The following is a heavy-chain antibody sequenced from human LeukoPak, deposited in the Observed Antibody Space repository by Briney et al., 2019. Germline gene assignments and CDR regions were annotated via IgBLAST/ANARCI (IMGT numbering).Heavy chain of an antibody. D-gene: IGHD2-21*02. J-gene: IGHJ4*02. CDR3: AKAYQGDSLDY. CDR1: GFTFSIYG. Sequence: GGSPRLSCAASGFTFSIYGMHWVRQAPGKGLEWVAVISYDGSNKYYTDSVKGRFTISRNNSKNTLYLQMDSLRAEDTAVYYCAKAYQGDSLDYWGQGTLVTVSS. V-gene: IGHV3-30*18. CDR2: ISYDGSNK.